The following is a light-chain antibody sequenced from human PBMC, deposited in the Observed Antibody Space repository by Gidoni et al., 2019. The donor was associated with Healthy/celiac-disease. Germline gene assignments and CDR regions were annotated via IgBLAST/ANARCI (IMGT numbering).Light chain of an antibody. CDR3: QQSYSTPGT. V-gene: IGKV1-39*01. J-gene: IGKJ3*01. Sequence: DIQMTQSPSSLSASVGDRVTITCRASQSISSYLNWYQQKPGKAPKLLIYAASSLQSGFPSRFSGSVSGTDFTLTISSLQPEDFATYYCQQSYSTPGTFGPGTQVDIK. CDR1: QSISSY. CDR2: AAS.